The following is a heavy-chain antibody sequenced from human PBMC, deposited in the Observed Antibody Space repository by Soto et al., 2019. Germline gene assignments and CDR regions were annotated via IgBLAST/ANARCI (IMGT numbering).Heavy chain of an antibody. J-gene: IGHJ6*03. Sequence: VKVSCKTSGDSFNDYYIHWVRQAPGQGLEWMGWINPNGGVTKYAQKFRGRVTVTRDTSIRTVYMELSSLRSDDTAVYYCARESGGATATLDYYYFYMDVRGKGTTVTVSS. CDR2: INPNGGVT. CDR3: ARESGGATATLDYYYFYMDV. CDR1: GDSFNDYY. D-gene: IGHD5-12*01. V-gene: IGHV1-2*02.